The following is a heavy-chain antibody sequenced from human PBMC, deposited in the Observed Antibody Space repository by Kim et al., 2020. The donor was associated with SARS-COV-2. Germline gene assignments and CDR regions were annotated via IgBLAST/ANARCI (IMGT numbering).Heavy chain of an antibody. J-gene: IGHJ6*02. V-gene: IGHV4-4*02. Sequence: SETLSLTCAVSGGSISSSNWWSWVRQPPGKGLEWIGEIYHSGSTNYNPSLKSRVTISVDKSKNQFSLKLSSVTAADTAVYYCARLVGGSGSTYYYYYGMDVWRQGTTVTVSS. D-gene: IGHD6-19*01. CDR2: IYHSGST. CDR3: ARLVGGSGSTYYYYYGMDV. CDR1: GGSISSSNW.